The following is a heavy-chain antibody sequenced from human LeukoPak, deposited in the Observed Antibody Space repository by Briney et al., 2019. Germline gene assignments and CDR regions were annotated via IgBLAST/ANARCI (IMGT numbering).Heavy chain of an antibody. J-gene: IGHJ4*02. CDR1: GYTFTGYY. CDR3: ARDRSGGPYYDFWSGPNYFDY. D-gene: IGHD3-3*01. V-gene: IGHV1-2*02. Sequence: GASVKVSCKASGYTFTGYYMHWVRQAPGQGLEWMGWINPNSGGTNYAQKFQGRVTMTRDTSISTAYMELSRLRSDDTAVYYCARDRSGGPYYDFWSGPNYFDYWGQGTLVTVSS. CDR2: INPNSGGT.